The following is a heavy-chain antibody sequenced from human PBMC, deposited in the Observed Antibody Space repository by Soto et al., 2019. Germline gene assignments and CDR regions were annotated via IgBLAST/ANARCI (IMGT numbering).Heavy chain of an antibody. Sequence: GESLKISCKGSGYSFTSYWIGWVRQMPGKGLEWMGIIYPGDSDTRYSPSFQGQVTISADKSISTAYLQWSSLKASDTAMYYCARAFEDWLLFLEFWGQGTLVTVSS. V-gene: IGHV5-51*01. J-gene: IGHJ4*02. CDR1: GYSFTSYW. CDR2: IYPGDSDT. CDR3: ARAFEDWLLFLEF. D-gene: IGHD3-9*01.